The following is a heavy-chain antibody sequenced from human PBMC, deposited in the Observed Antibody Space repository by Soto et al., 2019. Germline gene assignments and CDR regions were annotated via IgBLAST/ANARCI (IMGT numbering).Heavy chain of an antibody. V-gene: IGHV1-46*03. D-gene: IGHD3-3*01. CDR1: GYTFTSYY. CDR2: INPSGGST. J-gene: IGHJ3*02. Sequence: ASVKVSCKASGYTFTSYYMHWVRQAPGQGLEWMGIINPSGGSTSYAQKFQGRVTMTRDTSTSTVYMELSSLRSEDTAVYYRARDCDFWSGYSSRSQFAFDIWGQGTMVTVSS. CDR3: ARDCDFWSGYSSRSQFAFDI.